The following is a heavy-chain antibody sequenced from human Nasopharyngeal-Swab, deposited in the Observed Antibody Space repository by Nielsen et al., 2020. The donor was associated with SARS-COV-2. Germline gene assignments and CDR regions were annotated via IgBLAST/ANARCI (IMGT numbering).Heavy chain of an antibody. J-gene: IGHJ3*02. CDR1: GFTFGDYA. V-gene: IGHV3-49*01. CDR3: ARSVGSFYGQGAFDI. Sequence: GESLKISCTTSGFTFGDYAMSWFRQAPGKGLEWVGFIRSTTYGGAPEYAASVKGRFTLSRDGAESIAYLQMNSLETEDTGVYYCARSVGSFYGQGAFDIWGQGTMVTVSS. CDR2: IRSTTYGGAP. D-gene: IGHD1-26*01.